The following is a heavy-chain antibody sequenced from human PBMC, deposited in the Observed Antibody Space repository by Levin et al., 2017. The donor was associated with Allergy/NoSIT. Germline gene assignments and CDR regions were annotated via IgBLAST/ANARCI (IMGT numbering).Heavy chain of an antibody. Sequence: GESLKISCAASGFTFSSYGMHWVRQAPGKGLEWVAVISYDGSNKYYADSVKGRFTISRDNSKNTLYLQMNSLRAEDTAVYYCAKDLDIWGQGTMVTVSS. V-gene: IGHV3-30*18. CDR1: GFTFSSYG. J-gene: IGHJ3*02. CDR3: AKDLDI. CDR2: ISYDGSNK.